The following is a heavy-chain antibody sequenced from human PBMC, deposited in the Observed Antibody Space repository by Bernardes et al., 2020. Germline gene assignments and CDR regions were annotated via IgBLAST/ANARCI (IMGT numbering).Heavy chain of an antibody. Sequence: GGSLRLSCTASGFTFGDYAMSWVRQAPGKGLEWVGFIRSKAYGGTTEYAASVKGRFTISRDDSKSIAYLQMNSLKTEDTAVYYCTRIGRGFDYWGQGTLVTVSS. V-gene: IGHV3-49*04. CDR2: IRSKAYGGTT. CDR1: GFTFGDYA. CDR3: TRIGRGFDY. J-gene: IGHJ4*02.